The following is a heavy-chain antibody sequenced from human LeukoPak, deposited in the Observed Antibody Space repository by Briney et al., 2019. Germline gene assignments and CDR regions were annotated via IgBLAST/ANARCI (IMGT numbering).Heavy chain of an antibody. Sequence: SETLSLTCTVSGGSISSSSYYWGWIRQPPGKGLEWIGSIYYSGSTYYNPSLKSRVTISVDTSKNQFSLKLSSVTAADTAVYYCARGFARAYYYFDSWGQGTLVTVSS. J-gene: IGHJ4*02. CDR3: ARGFARAYYYFDS. D-gene: IGHD2-21*01. V-gene: IGHV4-39*07. CDR2: IYYSGST. CDR1: GGSISSSSYY.